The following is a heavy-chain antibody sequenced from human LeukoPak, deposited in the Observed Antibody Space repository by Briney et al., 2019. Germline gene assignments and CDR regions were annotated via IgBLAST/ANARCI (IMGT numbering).Heavy chain of an antibody. D-gene: IGHD6-19*01. CDR1: GFTFSSYW. J-gene: IGHJ6*03. V-gene: IGHV3-49*03. Sequence: PGGSLRLSCAASGFTFSSYWMSWFRQAPGKGLEWVSFIRSKTYGATTEYAASVKGRFTISRDDSKSIAYLQMNSLKTEDTAVYYCTRDEISGWYDGEYYYYMDVWGKGTTVTVSS. CDR2: IRSKTYGATT. CDR3: TRDEISGWYDGEYYYYMDV.